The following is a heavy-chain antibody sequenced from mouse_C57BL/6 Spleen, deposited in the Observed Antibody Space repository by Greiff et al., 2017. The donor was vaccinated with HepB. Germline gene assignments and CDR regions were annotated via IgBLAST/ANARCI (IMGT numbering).Heavy chain of an antibody. CDR1: GYTFTDYY. Sequence: QVQLKESGAELVRPGASVKLSCKASGYTFTDYYINWVKQRPGQGLEWIARIYPGSGNTYYNEKFKGKATLTAEKSSSTAYMQLSSLTSEDSAVYFCARENYFDYWGRGTTLTVSS. CDR3: ARENYFDY. V-gene: IGHV1-76*01. J-gene: IGHJ2*01. CDR2: IYPGSGNT.